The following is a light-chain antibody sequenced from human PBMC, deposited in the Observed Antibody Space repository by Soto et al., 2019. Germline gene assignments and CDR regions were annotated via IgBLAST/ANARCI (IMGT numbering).Light chain of an antibody. CDR3: QSYDTINQAGI. J-gene: IGLJ2*01. CDR2: QDN. CDR1: RGSIARNY. V-gene: IGLV6-57*04. Sequence: NFMLTQPHSVSESPGKTVTISCTRSRGSIARNYVQWYQQRPGGAPTTVIYQDNQRPSGVPDRFSGSIDSSSNSASLTISGLKTEDEADYYCQSYDTINQAGIFGGGTKLTVL.